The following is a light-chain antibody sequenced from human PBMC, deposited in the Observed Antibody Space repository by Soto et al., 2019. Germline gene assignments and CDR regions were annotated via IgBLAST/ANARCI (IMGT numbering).Light chain of an antibody. CDR2: AAS. CDR3: EQTYNIPLT. V-gene: IGKV1-39*01. J-gene: IGKJ4*01. Sequence: DVQMTQSPSSLSASVGDKVTITCRASQTISNDLDWYQQKPGKAPNLLIYAASSLQSGVPSRFSGSGSGTDFTLTISTLQPEDFATYYCEQTYNIPLTFGGGTTVEMK. CDR1: QTISND.